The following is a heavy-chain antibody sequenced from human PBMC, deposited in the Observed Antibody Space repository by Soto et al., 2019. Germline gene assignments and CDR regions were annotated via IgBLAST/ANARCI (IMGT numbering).Heavy chain of an antibody. D-gene: IGHD2-8*01. V-gene: IGHV3-48*02. CDR3: ARDNGMAGSFGP. Sequence: PGGSLRLSCAASGFTFSSYSMNWVRQAPGKGLEWVSYISIGSTTIFYADSVKGRFTISRDNAKNSLYLQMNSLRDEDTAVYYCARDNGMAGSFGPWGQGTLVTVSS. CDR1: GFTFSSYS. CDR2: ISIGSTTI. J-gene: IGHJ5*02.